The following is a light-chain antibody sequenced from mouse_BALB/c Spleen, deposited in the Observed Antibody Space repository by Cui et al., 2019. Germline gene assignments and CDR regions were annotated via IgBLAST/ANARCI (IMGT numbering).Light chain of an antibody. Sequence: QIVITQSAAIIAASVGEEIPLTCRANLSVSYLHWYQQKSSPSPKLLIYSTSHLASGVPSRFRGSGSWNFFSLTIRSLEAEDSADYYFHPWSCYPSTFGGGTKLEIK. CDR2: STS. J-gene: IGKJ1*01. V-gene: IGKV4-80*01. CDR3: HPWSCYPST. CDR1: LSVSY.